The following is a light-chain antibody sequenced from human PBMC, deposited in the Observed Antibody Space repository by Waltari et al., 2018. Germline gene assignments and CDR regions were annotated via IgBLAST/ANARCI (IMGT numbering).Light chain of an antibody. CDR3: SSYTEISTVV. V-gene: IGLV2-14*03. Sequence: QSALTQPASVSGSPGQSITISCTGTRGDVGGYNLVSWYQLHPGKAPKLVIYDVTNRPSGVSSRFSGSKSGNTASLTISGLQAEDEADYYCSSYTEISTVVFGGGTKLTVL. CDR2: DVT. CDR1: RGDVGGYNL. J-gene: IGLJ3*02.